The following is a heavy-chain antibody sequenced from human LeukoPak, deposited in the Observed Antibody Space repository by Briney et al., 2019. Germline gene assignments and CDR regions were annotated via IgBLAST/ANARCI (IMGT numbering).Heavy chain of an antibody. V-gene: IGHV4-59*08. D-gene: IGHD3-10*01. CDR1: GGSISSDY. J-gene: IGHJ4*02. Sequence: SETLSLTCTVSGGSISSDYWQWIRQPPGKGLEWVGYIYNSGNNHYNSSLKSRVTISIDTSKNQFSLKLASVTAADTAVYYCATRGYWGQETLVAVSS. CDR3: ATRGY. CDR2: IYNSGNN.